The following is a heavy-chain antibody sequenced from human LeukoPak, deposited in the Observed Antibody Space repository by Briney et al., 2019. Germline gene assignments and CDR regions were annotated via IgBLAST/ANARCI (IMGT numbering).Heavy chain of an antibody. D-gene: IGHD2/OR15-2a*01. V-gene: IGHV3-21*01. J-gene: IGHJ3*02. CDR1: GFTFSSYS. Sequence: PGGSLRLSCAAPGFTFSSYSINWVRQAPGKGLEWVSSISSSSYIYYADSVKGRFTISRDNAKNSLYLQMNSLRAEDTAVYYCARDVIESAFDIWGQGTMVTVSS. CDR2: ISSSSYI. CDR3: ARDVIESAFDI.